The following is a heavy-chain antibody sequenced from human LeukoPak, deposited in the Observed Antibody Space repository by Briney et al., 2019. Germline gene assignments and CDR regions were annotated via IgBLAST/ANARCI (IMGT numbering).Heavy chain of an antibody. D-gene: IGHD1-26*01. CDR1: GFTFSSNY. CDR2: ISGSGGGT. V-gene: IGHV3-23*01. CDR3: AKDLGRYRNNYFDY. J-gene: IGHJ4*02. Sequence: PGGSLRLSCAASGFTFSSNYMSWVRQAPEKGLEWVATISGSGGGTYYADSVKGRFTISRDDSKNTLYLQMNSLRAEDTAVYYCAKDLGRYRNNYFDYWGQGTLVTVSS.